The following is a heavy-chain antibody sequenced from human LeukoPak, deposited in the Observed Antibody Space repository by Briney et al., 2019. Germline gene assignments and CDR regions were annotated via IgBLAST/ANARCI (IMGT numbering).Heavy chain of an antibody. Sequence: SVKVSCKASGGTFSSYTISWVRQAPGQGLEWMGRIIPILGIANYAQKFQGRVMITADKSTSTAYMELSSLRSEDTAVYYCARLNSSSSYLNYYYYYMDVWGKGTTVTVSS. CDR3: ARLNSSSSYLNYYYYYMDV. J-gene: IGHJ6*03. CDR1: GGTFSSYT. CDR2: IIPILGIA. V-gene: IGHV1-69*02. D-gene: IGHD6-6*01.